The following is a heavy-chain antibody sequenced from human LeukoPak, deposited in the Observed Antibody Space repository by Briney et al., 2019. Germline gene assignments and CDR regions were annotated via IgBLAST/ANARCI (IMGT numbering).Heavy chain of an antibody. J-gene: IGHJ3*02. CDR3: ARIKCSTSCYKVSNAFDI. V-gene: IGHV4-34*01. Sequence: SETLSLTCAVYGGSFSGYYWSWIRQPPGKGLEWIGEINHSGSTNYNPSLKSRVTISVYTSKNQFSLKLSSVTAADTAVYYCARIKCSTSCYKVSNAFDIWGQGTMVTVSP. CDR1: GGSFSGYY. CDR2: INHSGST. D-gene: IGHD2-2*02.